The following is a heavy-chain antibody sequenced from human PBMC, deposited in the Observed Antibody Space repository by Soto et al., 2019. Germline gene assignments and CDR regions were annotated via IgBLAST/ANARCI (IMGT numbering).Heavy chain of an antibody. V-gene: IGHV5-51*01. CDR2: IYPGDSDT. Sequence: AESLKISCKGSGYSFTSYWIGWVRQLTGKGLECIVTIYPGDSDTRYSPSFQGQVTISADKSISTAYLQWSSLKASDTAMYYCASTNIDSSGYQFDYWGQGTLVTSPQ. CDR3: ASTNIDSSGYQFDY. CDR1: GYSFTSYW. D-gene: IGHD3-22*01. J-gene: IGHJ4*02.